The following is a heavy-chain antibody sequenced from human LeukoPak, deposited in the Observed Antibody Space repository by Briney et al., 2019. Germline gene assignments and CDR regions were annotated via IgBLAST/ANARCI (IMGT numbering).Heavy chain of an antibody. Sequence: SETLSLTCSVSGVSISSGSNYWGWIRQPPGKTLEWIGSIYSSGNTYYNPSLKSRVIILIDTAKNHFSLNLTSVTAADTAVYYCANLYDSSGYYLFDYWGQGTLVTVSS. V-gene: IGHV4-39*07. D-gene: IGHD3-22*01. CDR2: IYSSGNT. CDR3: ANLYDSSGYYLFDY. CDR1: GVSISSGSNY. J-gene: IGHJ4*02.